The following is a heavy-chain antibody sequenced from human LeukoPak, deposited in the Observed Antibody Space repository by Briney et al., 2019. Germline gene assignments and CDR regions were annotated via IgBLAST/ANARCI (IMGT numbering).Heavy chain of an antibody. CDR1: GGSISGYY. D-gene: IGHD6-13*01. J-gene: IGHJ5*02. Sequence: SETLSLTCTVSGGSISGYYWSWIRQPPGKGLEWIGYIYYSGSTNYNPSLKSRVTIPVDTSKNQFSLKLSSVTAADTAVYYCARQEQQLIYNWFDPWGQGTLVTVSS. CDR2: IYYSGST. V-gene: IGHV4-59*01. CDR3: ARQEQQLIYNWFDP.